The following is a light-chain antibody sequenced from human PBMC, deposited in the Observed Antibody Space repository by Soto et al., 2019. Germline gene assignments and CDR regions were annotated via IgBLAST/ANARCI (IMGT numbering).Light chain of an antibody. CDR3: QQYNVWPPWT. CDR1: QSVRSN. J-gene: IGKJ1*01. Sequence: EXVLTQSPATLSVSPGERVTLSCRASQSVRSNLAWYQQKPGQAPRLLISGASTRATGIPARFSGSGSGTDFTLTISSLQSEDFATYYCQQYNVWPPWTFGQGTRVEIK. CDR2: GAS. V-gene: IGKV3-15*01.